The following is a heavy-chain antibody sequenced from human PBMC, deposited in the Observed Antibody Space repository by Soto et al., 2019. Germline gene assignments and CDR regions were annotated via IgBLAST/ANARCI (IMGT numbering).Heavy chain of an antibody. CDR3: ATGGPSLRFLEWSSFYYYYGMDV. Sequence: RASVKVSCKASGYTFTSYAMHWVRQAPGQRLEWMGWINAGNGNTKYSQKFQGRVTITRDTSASTAYMELSSLRSEDTAVYYCATGGPSLRFLEWSSFYYYYGMDVWGQGTTVTVSS. CDR2: INAGNGNT. V-gene: IGHV1-3*01. CDR1: GYTFTSYA. J-gene: IGHJ6*02. D-gene: IGHD3-3*01.